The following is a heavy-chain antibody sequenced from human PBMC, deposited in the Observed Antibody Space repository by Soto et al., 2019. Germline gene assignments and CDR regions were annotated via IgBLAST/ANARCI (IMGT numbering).Heavy chain of an antibody. CDR2: ISAYNGNT. J-gene: IGHJ4*02. CDR3: ARDRYYDSSGSPGSVDY. V-gene: IGHV1-18*01. D-gene: IGHD3-22*01. CDR1: GYTFTSYG. Sequence: QVQLVQSGAEVKKPGASVKVSCKASGYTFTSYGISWVRQAPGQGLEWMGWISAYNGNTNYAQKLQGRVTMTTDASTSKAYMELRGLRSDDTAVYYCARDRYYDSSGSPGSVDYWGQGTLVTVSS.